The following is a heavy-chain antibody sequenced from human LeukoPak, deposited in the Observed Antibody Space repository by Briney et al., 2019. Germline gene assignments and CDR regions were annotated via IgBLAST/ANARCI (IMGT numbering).Heavy chain of an antibody. CDR2: IIPILGIA. CDR1: GGIFSNYA. CDR3: ARDRTMIVVACDY. J-gene: IGHJ4*02. D-gene: IGHD3-22*01. Sequence: ASVKVSCKASGGIFSNYAISWVRQAPGQGLEWMGRIIPILGIANYAQKFQGRVTITADKSTSTAYMELSSLRSEDTAVYYCARDRTMIVVACDYWGQGTLVTVSS. V-gene: IGHV1-69*04.